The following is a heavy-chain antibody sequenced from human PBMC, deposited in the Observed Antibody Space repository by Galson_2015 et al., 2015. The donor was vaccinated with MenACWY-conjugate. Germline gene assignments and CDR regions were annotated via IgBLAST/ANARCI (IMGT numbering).Heavy chain of an antibody. V-gene: IGHV4-59*08. J-gene: IGHJ4*02. D-gene: IGHD2-15*01. Sequence: PPGKGLEWIGYIYYSGTTKYNPSLKSRVTISADTSKTQFSLRLNSVTAADTAVYYCARRHCSSGSCFFDYWGQGSLVTVSS. CDR2: IYYSGTT. CDR3: ARRHCSSGSCFFDY.